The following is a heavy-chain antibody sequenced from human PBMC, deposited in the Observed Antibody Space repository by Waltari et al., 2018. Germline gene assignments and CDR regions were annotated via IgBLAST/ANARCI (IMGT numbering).Heavy chain of an antibody. V-gene: IGHV4-59*01. J-gene: IGHJ4*02. CDR1: GGSISSYY. Sequence: QVQLQESGPGLVKPSETLSLTCTVSGGSISSYYWRWIRQPPGKGLEWIGYIYYSGSTNYNPSLKSRVTISVDTSKNQFSLKLSSVTAADTAVYYCARGASSGSIGYWGQGTLVTVSS. CDR3: ARGASSGSIGY. D-gene: IGHD3-22*01. CDR2: IYYSGST.